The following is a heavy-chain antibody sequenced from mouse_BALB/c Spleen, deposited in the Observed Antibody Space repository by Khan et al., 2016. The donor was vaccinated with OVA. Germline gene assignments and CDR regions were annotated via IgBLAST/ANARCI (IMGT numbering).Heavy chain of an antibody. V-gene: IGHV2-2*02. CDR1: GFSLTSYG. Sequence: QVQLKESGPGLVQPSQSLSITCTVSGFSLTSYGVHWVRQSPGKGLEWLGVIWSGGSTDYSAAFISRLSITKANSKSQVFFKMNSLQANDTAIYYCARNYDYDEGLAYWGQGTLVTVSA. D-gene: IGHD2-4*01. CDR2: IWSGGST. CDR3: ARNYDYDEGLAY. J-gene: IGHJ3*01.